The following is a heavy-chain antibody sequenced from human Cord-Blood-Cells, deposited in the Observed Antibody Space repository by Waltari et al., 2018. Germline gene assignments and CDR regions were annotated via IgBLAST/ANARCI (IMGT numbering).Heavy chain of an antibody. CDR2: SYYSGGT. D-gene: IGHD3-10*01. J-gene: IGHJ1*01. Sequence: QLQLQESGPGLVKPSETLSLTCTVSGGSISSSSYYWGWIRQPPGKGLEWIGSSYYSGGTYYNPSLKSGVTISVDTSKNQFSLKLSSVTAADTAVYYCARRGTYYYGSGSYYTAEYFQHWDQGTLVTVSS. V-gene: IGHV4-39*07. CDR3: ARRGTYYYGSGSYYTAEYFQH. CDR1: GGSISSSSYY.